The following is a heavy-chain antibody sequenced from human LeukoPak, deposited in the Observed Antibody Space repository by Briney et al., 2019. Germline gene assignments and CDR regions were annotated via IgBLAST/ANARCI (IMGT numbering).Heavy chain of an antibody. CDR3: ARQISGYDYVFDY. V-gene: IGHV1-69*13. CDR1: GGTFSSYA. D-gene: IGHD5-12*01. J-gene: IGHJ4*02. Sequence: SVKVSCKASGGTFSSYAISWVRQAPGQGLEWMGGIIPIFGTANYAQKFQGRVTITADESTSTAYMELSGLRSEDTAVYYCARQISGYDYVFDYWGQGTLVTVSS. CDR2: IIPIFGTA.